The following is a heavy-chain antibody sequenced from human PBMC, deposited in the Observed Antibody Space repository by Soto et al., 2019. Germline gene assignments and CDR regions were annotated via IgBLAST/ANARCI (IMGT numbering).Heavy chain of an antibody. D-gene: IGHD3-22*01. CDR3: ALITMISGRAFDI. CDR1: GGSISSGGYS. V-gene: IGHV4-30-2*01. Sequence: SETLSLTCAVSGGSISSGGYSWSWIRQPPGKGLEWIGYIYHSGSTYYNPSLKSRVTISVDRSKNQFSLKLSSVTAADTAVYYCALITMISGRAFDIWGQGTMVTVSS. CDR2: IYHSGST. J-gene: IGHJ3*02.